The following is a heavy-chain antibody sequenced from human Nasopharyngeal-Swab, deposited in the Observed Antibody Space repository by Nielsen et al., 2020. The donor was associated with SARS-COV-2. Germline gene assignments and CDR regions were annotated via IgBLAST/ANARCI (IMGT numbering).Heavy chain of an antibody. CDR2: ISYDGSNK. V-gene: IGHV3-30*18. J-gene: IGHJ6*03. CDR1: GFTFSSYG. Sequence: GGSLRLSCAASGFTFSSYGMHWVRQAPGKGLEWVAVISYDGSNKYYADSVKGRFTISRDNSKNTLYLQMNSLRAEDTAVYYCAKSPDYDFWSGPRGYMDAWGKGTTVTVSS. CDR3: AKSPDYDFWSGPRGYMDA. D-gene: IGHD3-3*01.